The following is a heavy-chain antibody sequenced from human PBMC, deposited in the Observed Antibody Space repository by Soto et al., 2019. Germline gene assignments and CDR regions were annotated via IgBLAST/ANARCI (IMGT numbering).Heavy chain of an antibody. V-gene: IGHV6-1*01. CDR3: ARDTPPLYCGDRETYYIDY. J-gene: IGHJ4*02. Sequence: SQTLSLTCAISGDSVSSNSAAWNWIRQSPSRGLEWLGRTYYRSKWYNDYAVSVKSRITINPDTSKNQFSLQLNSVTPEDTAVYYCARDTPPLYCGDRETYYIDYWCQGILVSVSS. D-gene: IGHD4-17*01. CDR1: GDSVSSNSAA. CDR2: TYYRSKWYN.